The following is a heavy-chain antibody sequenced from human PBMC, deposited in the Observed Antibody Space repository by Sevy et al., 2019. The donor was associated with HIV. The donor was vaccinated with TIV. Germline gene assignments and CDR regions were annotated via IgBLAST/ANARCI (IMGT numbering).Heavy chain of an antibody. J-gene: IGHJ4*02. CDR1: GFTFSKYS. CDR3: AREGCTKPHDY. CDR2: LSFGCGEI. V-gene: IGHV3-23*01. D-gene: IGHD2-8*01. Sequence: GWSLRLSCAASGFTFSKYSMSWVRQPPGKGLEWVSTLSFGCGEINYADSVKGRFTISRDNSKSSVYLQMNNLRPEDKAVYYCAREGCTKPHDYWGQGTLVTVSS.